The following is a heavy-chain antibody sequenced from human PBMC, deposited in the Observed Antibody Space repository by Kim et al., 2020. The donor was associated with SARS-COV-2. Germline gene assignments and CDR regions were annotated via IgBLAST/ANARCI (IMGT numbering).Heavy chain of an antibody. D-gene: IGHD3-10*01. Sequence: GGSLRLSCAASGFAFDDYAMHWVRQAPGKGLEWVSGISWNSGSIGYADSVKGRFTNSRDNAKNSLYLQMNSLRAEDTALYYCAKHYGSGSYDYYYYGMD. J-gene: IGHJ6*01. CDR2: ISWNSGSI. V-gene: IGHV3-9*01. CDR3: AKHYGSGSYDYYYYGMD. CDR1: GFAFDDYA.